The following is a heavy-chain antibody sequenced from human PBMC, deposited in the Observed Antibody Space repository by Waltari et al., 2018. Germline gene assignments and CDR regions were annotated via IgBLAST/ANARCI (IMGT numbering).Heavy chain of an antibody. CDR1: RFTLSSVW. D-gene: IGHD6-19*01. J-gene: IGHJ4*02. CDR3: ATSGWYCFDY. Sequence: EVQLVASGAGLVQPGGSLSPSCAAARFTLSSVWMNWVRQTPGKGLEWVAGIKQDGSEKYYADSVKGRFTISRDNAKNSLYLQMNSLRAEDTAVYYCATSGWYCFDYWGQGTLVTVSS. CDR2: IKQDGSEK. V-gene: IGHV3-7*01.